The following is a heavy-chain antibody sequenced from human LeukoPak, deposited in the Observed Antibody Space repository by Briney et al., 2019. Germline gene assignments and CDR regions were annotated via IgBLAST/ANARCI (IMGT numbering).Heavy chain of an antibody. V-gene: IGHV3-74*01. CDR3: ARDCGGDCYYYYGMDV. J-gene: IGHJ6*02. CDR1: GFTFSSYW. D-gene: IGHD2-21*02. Sequence: GGSLRLCCAASGFTFSSYWMHWVRQATGKWLVWVSRINSDGSSTSYADSVKGRFTISRDNAKNTLYLQMNSLRAEDTAVYYCARDCGGDCYYYYGMDVWGQGTTVTVSS. CDR2: INSDGSST.